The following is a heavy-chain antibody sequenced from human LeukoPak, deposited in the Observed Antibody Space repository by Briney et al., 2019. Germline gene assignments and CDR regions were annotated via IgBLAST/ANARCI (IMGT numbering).Heavy chain of an antibody. V-gene: IGHV3-23*01. D-gene: IGHD3-10*01. CDR1: GFTFSSYA. CDR2: ISGSGGTT. J-gene: IGHJ4*02. CDR3: AKGHYYGSGSLDY. Sequence: GGSLRLSCAASGFTFSSYAMGWVRQAPGKGLDWVSGISGSGGTTYYADSVKGRFTISRDNSKNTLYVQMNSLRAEDTAVYYCAKGHYYGSGSLDYWGQGTLVTVSS.